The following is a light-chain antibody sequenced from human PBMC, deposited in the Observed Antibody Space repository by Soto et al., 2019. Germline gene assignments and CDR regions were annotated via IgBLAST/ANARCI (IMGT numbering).Light chain of an antibody. CDR1: SSNIGSSY. J-gene: IGLJ3*02. CDR3: GTRDGSLSVVV. V-gene: IGLV1-51*01. CDR2: DDN. Sequence: QSVLTQPPSVSAAPGQTVTISCSGSSSNIGSSYVSWYQQVPGTAPKLLIYDDNKRPSGIPDRFSGSKSGTSGTLGITGLQTGDEADYYCGTRDGSLSVVVFGGGTKLTVL.